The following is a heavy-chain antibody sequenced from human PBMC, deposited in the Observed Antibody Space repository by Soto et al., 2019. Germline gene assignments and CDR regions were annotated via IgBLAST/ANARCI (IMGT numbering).Heavy chain of an antibody. CDR1: GGSISSSSYY. CDR3: AGTGYSRAH. Sequence: PSETLSLTCTVPGGSISSSSYYWGWIRQPPGKGLEWIGSIYYSGSTYYNPSLKSRVTISVDTSKNQFSLKLSSVTAADTAVYYCAGTGYSRAHWGQGTLVTVSS. CDR2: IYYSGST. V-gene: IGHV4-39*03. J-gene: IGHJ4*02. D-gene: IGHD6-13*01.